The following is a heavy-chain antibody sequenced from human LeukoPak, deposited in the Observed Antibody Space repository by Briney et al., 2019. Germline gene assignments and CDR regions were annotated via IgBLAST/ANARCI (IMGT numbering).Heavy chain of an antibody. Sequence: GGSLRLSCAASGFTFSSYAMSWVRQAPGKGLEWVSAISGSGGSTYYADSVKGRFTISRDNSKNTLYLQMNSLRAEDTAVYYCAKGMYYDFWSAHDYWGQGTLVTVSS. V-gene: IGHV3-23*01. J-gene: IGHJ4*02. CDR2: ISGSGGST. CDR3: AKGMYYDFWSAHDY. CDR1: GFTFSSYA. D-gene: IGHD3-3*01.